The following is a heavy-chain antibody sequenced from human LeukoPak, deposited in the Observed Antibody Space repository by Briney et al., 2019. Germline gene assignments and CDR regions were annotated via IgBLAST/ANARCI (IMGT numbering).Heavy chain of an antibody. CDR1: GGSISSYY. CDR2: IYHSGST. Sequence: PSETLSLTCTVSGGSISSYYWSWIRQPPGKGLECIGYIYHSGSTNYNPSLKSRVTISVDTSKNQFSLKLSSVTAADTAVHYCASLRFYYNWNDIDYWDQGTLVTVSS. D-gene: IGHD1-1*01. CDR3: ASLRFYYNWNDIDY. J-gene: IGHJ4*02. V-gene: IGHV4-4*08.